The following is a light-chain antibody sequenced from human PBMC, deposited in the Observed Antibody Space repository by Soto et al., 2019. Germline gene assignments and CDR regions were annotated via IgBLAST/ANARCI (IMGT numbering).Light chain of an antibody. Sequence: QSALTQPASVSGSAGQSITISCTGTSSDVGNYNRVSWYQQPPGTAPKLIIYEASNRPSGVPDRFSGSKSGNTASLTISGLQAADEADYYCSLYTSENTYVFGTGTKVTVL. CDR2: EAS. CDR3: SLYTSENTYV. J-gene: IGLJ1*01. CDR1: SSDVGNYNR. V-gene: IGLV2-18*01.